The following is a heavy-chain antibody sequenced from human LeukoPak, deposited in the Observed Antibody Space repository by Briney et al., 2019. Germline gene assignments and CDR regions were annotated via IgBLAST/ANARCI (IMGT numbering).Heavy chain of an antibody. D-gene: IGHD6-13*01. CDR1: GFTVSDNY. Sequence: PGGSLILSCAASGFTVSDNYMSWVRQAPGKGLEWVSVMYSRGDTYYANSVKDRFTFSRDISQNTLYLQMNGLRVEDTAMYYCARDAPQVPAAGVLASWGQGTLVIVSS. CDR2: MYSRGDT. J-gene: IGHJ5*02. CDR3: ARDAPQVPAAGVLAS. V-gene: IGHV3-53*01.